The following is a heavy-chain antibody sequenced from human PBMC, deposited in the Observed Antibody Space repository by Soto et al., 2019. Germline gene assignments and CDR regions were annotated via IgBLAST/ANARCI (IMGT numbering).Heavy chain of an antibody. CDR1: GFVFKDSS. CDR2: IRDRAYNYAT. D-gene: IGHD3-10*01. CDR3: TRLISAAQDY. Sequence: EVLLVESGGGLVQPGGSPKISCEASGFVFKDSSIYWVRPASGKGLEWVGRIRDRAYNYATAYAASVKGRFTISRDDSNNKAYLQMDSLKTEDTAIYYCTRLISAAQDYWGQGTLVTVSS. J-gene: IGHJ4*02. V-gene: IGHV3-73*01.